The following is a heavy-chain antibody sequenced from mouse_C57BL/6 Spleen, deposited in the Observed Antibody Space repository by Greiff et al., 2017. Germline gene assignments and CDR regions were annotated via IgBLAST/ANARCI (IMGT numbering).Heavy chain of an antibody. Sequence: VKLMESGPGLVAPSQCLSLTCTVSGFSFTSYGVDWVRQPPGKGLEWLGVIWGGGSTNYNSALMSRLNISKDNSKSQGFLKTNSLQTDDTAMYYCAKRGSRGAMDYWGQGTSVTVSS. D-gene: IGHD1-1*01. V-gene: IGHV2-9*01. CDR1: GFSFTSYG. J-gene: IGHJ4*01. CDR2: IWGGGST. CDR3: AKRGSRGAMDY.